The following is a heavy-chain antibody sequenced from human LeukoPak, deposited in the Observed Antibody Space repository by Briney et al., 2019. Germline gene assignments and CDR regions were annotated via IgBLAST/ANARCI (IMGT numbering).Heavy chain of an antibody. V-gene: IGHV1-46*03. CDR1: GYTFTSYY. J-gene: IGHJ3*02. CDR2: INPSGGST. Sequence: ASVKVSCKASGYTFTSYYMHWVRQAPGQGLEWKGIINPSGGSTSCAQKFQGRVTMTRDTSTSTVYMELSSLRSEDTAVYYCARETGIDAFDIWGQGTMVTVSS. D-gene: IGHD3-9*01. CDR3: ARETGIDAFDI.